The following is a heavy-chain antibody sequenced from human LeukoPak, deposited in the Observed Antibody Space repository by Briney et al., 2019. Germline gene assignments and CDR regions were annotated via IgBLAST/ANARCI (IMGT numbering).Heavy chain of an antibody. CDR1: GFTFSSYG. Sequence: GGSLRLSCAASGFTFSSYGMHWVQQAPGKGLEWVSGISWNSAGIGYADSVKGRFTISRDNSKNTLYLQMNSLRAEDTAVYYCANYPHRGRDYHYYMDVWGKGTTVTVSS. J-gene: IGHJ6*03. V-gene: IGHV3-9*01. CDR3: ANYPHRGRDYHYYMDV. CDR2: ISWNSAGI. D-gene: IGHD1-26*01.